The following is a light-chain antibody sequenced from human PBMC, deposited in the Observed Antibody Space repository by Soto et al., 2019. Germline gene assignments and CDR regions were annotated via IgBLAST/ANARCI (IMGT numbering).Light chain of an antibody. Sequence: EIVLTQSPGTLSLSPGEGATLSCRASQSVSSSYLAWYQQKPGQAPRLLIYGASSRATGIPDRFSGSGSGTDFTLTISRLEPEDFAVYYCQQYGNSPETFGQGTKVDIK. CDR1: QSVSSSY. V-gene: IGKV3-20*01. CDR2: GAS. J-gene: IGKJ1*01. CDR3: QQYGNSPET.